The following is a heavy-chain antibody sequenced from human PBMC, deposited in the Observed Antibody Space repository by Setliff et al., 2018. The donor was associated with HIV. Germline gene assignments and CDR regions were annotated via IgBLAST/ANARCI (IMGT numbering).Heavy chain of an antibody. V-gene: IGHV4-34*01. J-gene: IGHJ4*02. Sequence: SETLSLTCAVYGGSFRGYYWSWIRQPPGKGLEWIGEINHSRSTNYNPSLKSRVTMSVDTPKNQFSLKVHSVTAADTAVYYCARGRHYSSSAPFGIDFWGQGTLVTVSS. D-gene: IGHD6-6*01. CDR1: GGSFRGYY. CDR3: ARGRHYSSSAPFGIDF. CDR2: INHSRST.